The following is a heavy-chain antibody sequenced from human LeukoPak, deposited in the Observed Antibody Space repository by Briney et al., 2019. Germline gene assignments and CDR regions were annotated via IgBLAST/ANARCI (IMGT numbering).Heavy chain of an antibody. J-gene: IGHJ4*02. CDR3: ARLHYDVLTGPFDY. CDR2: IYSGGAT. D-gene: IGHD3-9*01. V-gene: IGHV3-66*04. Sequence: GGSLRLSCAASGITVSTNYMSWVRQAPGKGLEWVSIIYSGGATYYADSVKGRFTISRENSKNTLWLQMNSLRAEDTAVYYCARLHYDVLTGPFDYWGQGTLVTVSS. CDR1: GITVSTNY.